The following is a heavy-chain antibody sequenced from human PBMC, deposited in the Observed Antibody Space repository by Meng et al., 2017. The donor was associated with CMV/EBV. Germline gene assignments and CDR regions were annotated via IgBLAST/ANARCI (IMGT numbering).Heavy chain of an antibody. D-gene: IGHD3-3*02. V-gene: IGHV1-18*01. J-gene: IGHJ6*02. Sequence: ASVKVSCKASGYTFSSYGISWVRQAPGQGLEWMGWISGYNGNKNYAQMVQGRVTMTTDTSTNTAYMELRNLRPDDTAVYYCARDRVASTGAHFYSYGMDVWGQGTTVTVSS. CDR2: ISGYNGNK. CDR3: ARDRVASTGAHFYSYGMDV. CDR1: GYTFSSYG.